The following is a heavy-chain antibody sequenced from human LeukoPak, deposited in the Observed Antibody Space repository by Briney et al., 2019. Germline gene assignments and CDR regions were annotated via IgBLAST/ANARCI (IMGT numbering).Heavy chain of an antibody. V-gene: IGHV4-34*01. D-gene: IGHD4-17*01. CDR2: ITHSGST. CDR3: ARGPTYGDYDY. CDR1: GGSSSGYY. Sequence: SETLSPTYAVYGGSSSGYYWSWIRQPPGKGLERIGEITHSGSTNYNPSLKSRVTISVDTSKNQFSLKLSSVTAADTAVYYCARGPTYGDYDYWGQGTLVTVSS. J-gene: IGHJ4*02.